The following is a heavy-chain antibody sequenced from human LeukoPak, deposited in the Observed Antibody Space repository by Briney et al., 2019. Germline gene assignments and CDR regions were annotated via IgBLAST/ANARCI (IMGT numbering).Heavy chain of an antibody. V-gene: IGHV4-4*07. CDR3: ARVGQLWFVDY. J-gene: IGHJ4*02. D-gene: IGHD5-18*01. CDR2: AYISGST. Sequence: PSETLSLTCTVSGGSISSYYWSWIRQPAGKRLEWIGRAYISGSTNYNPSLKSRVTISVDTSKNQFSLKLSSVTAADTAVYYCARVGQLWFVDYWGQGTLVTVSS. CDR1: GGSISSYY.